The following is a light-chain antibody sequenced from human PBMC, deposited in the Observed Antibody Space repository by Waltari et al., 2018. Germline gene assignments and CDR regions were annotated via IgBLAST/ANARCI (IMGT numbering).Light chain of an antibody. CDR2: KDS. Sequence: SYELTQPPSVSVSPGQTARITCSGDALPKQYAYWYQQKPGQAPVLVIYKDSERPAGLPGGFSGSSSGKTVTLTISGVQAEDEADYYCQSADSSGTYVVFGGGTKLTVL. CDR1: ALPKQY. J-gene: IGLJ2*01. V-gene: IGLV3-25*03. CDR3: QSADSSGTYVV.